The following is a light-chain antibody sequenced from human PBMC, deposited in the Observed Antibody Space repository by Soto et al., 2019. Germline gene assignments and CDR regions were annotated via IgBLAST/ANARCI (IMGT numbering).Light chain of an antibody. CDR1: QSVSSY. CDR3: QQRSNWST. V-gene: IGKV3-11*01. Sequence: EIVLTQSPATLSLSPGERATLSCRASQSVSSYLAWYQQKPGQAPRLLIYDASNRATGIAARFSGSGSGTDFTLTISSLEPEDFAVYYCQQRSNWSTFGQGTKVEIK. J-gene: IGKJ1*01. CDR2: DAS.